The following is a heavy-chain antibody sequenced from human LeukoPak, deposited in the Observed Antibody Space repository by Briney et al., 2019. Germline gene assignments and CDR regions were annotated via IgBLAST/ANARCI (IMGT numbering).Heavy chain of an antibody. CDR1: GYTLTELS. V-gene: IGHV1-24*01. CDR3: ARATRRMVRGVIQWYYFDY. D-gene: IGHD3-10*01. J-gene: IGHJ4*02. CDR2: FDPEDGET. Sequence: ASVKVSCKVSGYTLTELSMHWVRQAPGKGLEWMGGFDPEDGETIYAQKFQGRVTMTEDTSTDTAYMELSSLRSEDTAVYYCARATRRMVRGVIQWYYFDYWGQGTLVTVSS.